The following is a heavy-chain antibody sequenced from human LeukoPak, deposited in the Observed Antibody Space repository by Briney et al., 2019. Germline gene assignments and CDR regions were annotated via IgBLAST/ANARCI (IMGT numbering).Heavy chain of an antibody. V-gene: IGHV4-30-4*01. Sequence: SETLSLTCTVSGGSISSGDYYWSWIRQPAGKGLEWIGYIYYSGSTYYNPSLKSRVTISVDTSKNQFSLKLSSVTAADTAVYYCARAPSWDYYDRSGYYLDYWGQGTLVTVSS. D-gene: IGHD3-22*01. CDR3: ARAPSWDYYDRSGYYLDY. J-gene: IGHJ4*02. CDR2: IYYSGST. CDR1: GGSISSGDYY.